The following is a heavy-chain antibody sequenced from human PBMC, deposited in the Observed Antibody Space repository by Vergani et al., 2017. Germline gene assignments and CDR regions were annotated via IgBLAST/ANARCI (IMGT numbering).Heavy chain of an antibody. Sequence: QVQLVQSGAEVKKPGASVKVSCKASGYTFSTYGISWVRQAPGQGLEWMGWISAYNGNTNYPEKFQGRLTMTTDTSTRTAYMELRSLRSDDTAVYYCARPPIAAAGDNWFDPWGQGTLVTVSS. CDR3: ARPPIAAAGDNWFDP. D-gene: IGHD6-13*01. J-gene: IGHJ5*02. CDR1: GYTFSTYG. V-gene: IGHV1-18*01. CDR2: ISAYNGNT.